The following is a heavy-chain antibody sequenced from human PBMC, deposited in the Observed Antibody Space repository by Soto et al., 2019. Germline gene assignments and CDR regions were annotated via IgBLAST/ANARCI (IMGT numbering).Heavy chain of an antibody. D-gene: IGHD2-2*02. J-gene: IGHJ5*02. CDR1: GGSFSGYY. Sequence: QVQLQQWGAGLLKPSETLSLTCAVYGGSFSGYYWSWIRQPPGKGLEWIGEINHSGSTNYNPSLKSRVTISVDTSKNQFSLKLSSVTAADTAVYYCARVRVIVVVPAAIRGEYNWFDPWGQGTLVTVSS. CDR3: ARVRVIVVVPAAIRGEYNWFDP. V-gene: IGHV4-34*01. CDR2: INHSGST.